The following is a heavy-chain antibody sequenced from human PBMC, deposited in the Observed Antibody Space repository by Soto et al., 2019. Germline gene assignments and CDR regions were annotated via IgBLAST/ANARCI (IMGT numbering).Heavy chain of an antibody. CDR3: ARDFREGIAARPWGGYYYYGMDV. J-gene: IGHJ6*02. CDR1: GFTFSSYA. V-gene: IGHV3-30-3*01. Sequence: PGGSLRLSCAASGFTFSSYAMHWVRQAPGKGLEWVAVISYDGSNKYYADSVKGRFTISRDNSKNTLYLQMNSLRAEDTAVYYCARDFREGIAARPWGGYYYYGMDVWGQGNTVTVSS. CDR2: ISYDGSNK. D-gene: IGHD6-6*01.